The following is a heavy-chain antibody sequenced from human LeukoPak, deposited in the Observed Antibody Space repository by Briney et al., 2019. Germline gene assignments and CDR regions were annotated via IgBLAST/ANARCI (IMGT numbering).Heavy chain of an antibody. CDR3: ARDLSSS. CDR2: IKQDGSEK. J-gene: IGHJ4*02. CDR1: GFTVSSNY. V-gene: IGHV3-7*01. D-gene: IGHD6-13*01. Sequence: GGSLRLSCAASGFTVSSNYMSWVRQAPGKGLEWVANIKQDGSEKYYVDSVKGRFTISRDNAKNSLYLQMNSLRAEDTAVYYCARDLSSSWGQGTLVTVSS.